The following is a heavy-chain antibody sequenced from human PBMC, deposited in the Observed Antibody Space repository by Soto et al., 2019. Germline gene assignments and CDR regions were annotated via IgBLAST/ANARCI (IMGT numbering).Heavy chain of an antibody. CDR3: ARDRAGVASNWFDP. CDR2: IHYSGST. J-gene: IGHJ5*02. D-gene: IGHD3-3*01. V-gene: IGHV4-59*01. CDR1: GGSISSYY. Sequence: QVQLQESGPGLVKPSETLSLTCTVSGGSISSYYWSWIRQPPGKGLEWIGYIHYSGSTKYNPPRRSRVTMSVATSTTPSSLQLSSVTAADPAVYYCARDRAGVASNWFDPWGQGTLVTVSS.